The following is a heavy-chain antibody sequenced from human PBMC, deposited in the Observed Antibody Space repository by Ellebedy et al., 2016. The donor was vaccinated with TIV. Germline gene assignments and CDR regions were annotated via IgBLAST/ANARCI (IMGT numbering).Heavy chain of an antibody. J-gene: IGHJ6*04. CDR1: GYTFPSYY. Sequence: AASVKVSCKASGYTFPSYYMHWVRQAPGQGLEWMGVIDPRGGSTDYAQKFQGRVTMTRDTSTSTVYMELSSLRSDDTAVYYCARDRIVGSSSPYYNGMDVWGKGTTVTVSS. D-gene: IGHD1-26*01. CDR2: IDPRGGST. V-gene: IGHV1-46*01. CDR3: ARDRIVGSSSPYYNGMDV.